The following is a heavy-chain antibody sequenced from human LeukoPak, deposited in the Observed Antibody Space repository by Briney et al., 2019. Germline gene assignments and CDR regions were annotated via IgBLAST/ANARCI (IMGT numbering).Heavy chain of an antibody. Sequence: GGSLRLSCAASGFTLSSYWMSWVRQAPGKGLEWVANINQDGSEKYYVDSLKGRFTISRDNAKNSLYLQMNSLRAEDTAVYYCASGTRGWYWGQGTLVTVSS. CDR2: INQDGSEK. CDR1: GFTLSSYW. J-gene: IGHJ4*02. CDR3: ASGTRGWY. V-gene: IGHV3-7*01. D-gene: IGHD6-13*01.